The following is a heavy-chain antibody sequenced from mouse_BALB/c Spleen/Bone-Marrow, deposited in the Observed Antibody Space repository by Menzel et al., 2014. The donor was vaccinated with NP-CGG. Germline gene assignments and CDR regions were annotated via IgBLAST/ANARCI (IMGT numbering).Heavy chain of an antibody. CDR3: SRLGYYGGFAY. CDR1: GFDFSRYW. V-gene: IGHV4-1*02. Sequence: EVKLMESGGGLVHPGGSLKLSCAASGFDFSRYWMGWVRQAPGKGLEWIGEINPDSSTINYTPSLKDKSIISRDNAKNTLYLQMSKVRSEDTALYYCSRLGYYGGFAYWGQGTLVTVSA. J-gene: IGHJ3*01. CDR2: INPDSSTI. D-gene: IGHD2-3*01.